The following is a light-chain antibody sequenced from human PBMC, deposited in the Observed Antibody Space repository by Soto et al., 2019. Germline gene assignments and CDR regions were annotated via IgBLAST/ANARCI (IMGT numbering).Light chain of an antibody. CDR2: NVT. Sequence: QSVLTQPASVSGSPGQSITISCSGNAVSYQLVSWYQQQPGRAPKLILYNVTRRPSGVSNRFSGFKSGTTASLKITGLQAEDEADYYCCSFVGVTNDVFGTGTKVTV. V-gene: IGLV2-23*02. CDR1: GNAVSYQL. J-gene: IGLJ1*01. CDR3: CSFVGVTNDV.